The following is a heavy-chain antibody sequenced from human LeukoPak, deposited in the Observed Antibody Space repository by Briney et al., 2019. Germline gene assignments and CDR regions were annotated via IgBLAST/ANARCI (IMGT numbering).Heavy chain of an antibody. CDR2: IYTSGST. V-gene: IGHV4-4*07. D-gene: IGHD3-10*01. J-gene: IGHJ4*02. CDR3: ARDQTYSGSGIYTYFDY. Sequence: SETLSLTCAVYGGSFSGYYWSWIRQPAGKGLEWIGRIYTSGSTNYNPSLKSRVTISVDTSKNHFSLKLSSVTAADTAVYYCARDQTYSGSGIYTYFDYWGQGILVTVSS. CDR1: GGSFSGYY.